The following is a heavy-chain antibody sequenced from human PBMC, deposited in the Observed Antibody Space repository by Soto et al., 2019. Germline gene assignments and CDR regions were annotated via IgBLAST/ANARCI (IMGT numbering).Heavy chain of an antibody. CDR2: IYYSGST. V-gene: IGHV4-28*01. CDR3: ARKNGVLDAFDI. CDR1: GYSISSSNW. J-gene: IGHJ3*02. Sequence: QVQLQESGPGLVKPSDTLSHTCAVSGYSISSSNWWGWIRQPPGKGLEWIGYIYYSGSTYYNPSLESRVAXXVXPSKNQFSLKLSSVTAVDTAVYYCARKNGVLDAFDIWGQGTMVTVSS. D-gene: IGHD4-17*01.